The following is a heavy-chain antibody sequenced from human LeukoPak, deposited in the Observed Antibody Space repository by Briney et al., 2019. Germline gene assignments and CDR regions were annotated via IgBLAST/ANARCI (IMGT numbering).Heavy chain of an antibody. D-gene: IGHD3-10*01. CDR1: GGSISSGSYY. Sequence: SETLSLTCTVSGGSISSGSYYWSWIRQPAGKGLEWIGRIYTSGSTNYNPSLKSRVTISVDTSKNQFSLKLSSVTAADTAVYYCARDHGYYGSGSYDYWGQGTLVTVSS. J-gene: IGHJ4*02. CDR2: IYTSGST. CDR3: ARDHGYYGSGSYDY. V-gene: IGHV4-61*02.